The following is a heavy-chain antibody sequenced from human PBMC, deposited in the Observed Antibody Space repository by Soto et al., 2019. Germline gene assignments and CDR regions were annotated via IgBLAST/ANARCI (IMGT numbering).Heavy chain of an antibody. V-gene: IGHV1-69*01. J-gene: IGHJ6*02. CDR3: ARSQGGSSSLDIYYYYYYGMDV. D-gene: IGHD2-15*01. CDR2: VIPIFGTP. CDR1: GGTFSTYA. Sequence: QVQLVQSGAEVKKPGSSVKVSCKAPGGTFSTYAISWVRQAPGQGLEWMGGVIPIFGTPKYAQKFQGRVTITADESTSKGYMELRSLISEDTAVYYWARSQGGSSSLDIYYYYYYGMDVWCQGTTVTVSS.